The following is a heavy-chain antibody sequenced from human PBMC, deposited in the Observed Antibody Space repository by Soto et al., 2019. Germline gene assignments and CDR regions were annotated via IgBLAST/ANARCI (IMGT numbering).Heavy chain of an antibody. Sequence: QVQLVQSGAEVKKPGASVKVSCKASGYTFTSYGISWVRQAPGQGLEWMGWISAYNGNTNYAQKLQGRVTMTTDTSTSTAYMELRSLRSDDAAVYYCAGGGPGYYYGSGGGMDVWGQGTTVTVSS. V-gene: IGHV1-18*01. CDR1: GYTFTSYG. J-gene: IGHJ6*02. CDR2: ISAYNGNT. CDR3: AGGGPGYYYGSGGGMDV. D-gene: IGHD3-10*01.